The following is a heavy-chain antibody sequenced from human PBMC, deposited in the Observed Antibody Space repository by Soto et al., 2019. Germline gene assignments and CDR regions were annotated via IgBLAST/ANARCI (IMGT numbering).Heavy chain of an antibody. Sequence: PSETLSLTCTVSGGSISSYYWSWIRQPPGKGLEWIGYIYYSGSTNYNPSLKSRVTISVDTSKNQFSLKLSSVTAADTVVYYCARGGRWLDYWGQGTLVTVSS. V-gene: IGHV4-59*01. CDR2: IYYSGST. D-gene: IGHD2-15*01. CDR3: ARGGRWLDY. J-gene: IGHJ4*02. CDR1: GGSISSYY.